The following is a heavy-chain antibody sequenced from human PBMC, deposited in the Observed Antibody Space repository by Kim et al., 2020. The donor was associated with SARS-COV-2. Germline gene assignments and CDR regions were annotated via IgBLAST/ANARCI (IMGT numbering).Heavy chain of an antibody. J-gene: IGHJ4*02. D-gene: IGHD3-10*01. CDR2: ISSSSSYT. CDR1: GFTFSDYY. Sequence: GGSLRLSCAASGFTFSDYYMSWIRQAPGKGLEWVSYISSSSSYTNYADSEKGRFTISRDNAKNSLYLQMNSLRAEDTAVYYCARVNERLAMVRGVNDYWGQGTLVTVSS. CDR3: ARVNERLAMVRGVNDY. V-gene: IGHV3-11*05.